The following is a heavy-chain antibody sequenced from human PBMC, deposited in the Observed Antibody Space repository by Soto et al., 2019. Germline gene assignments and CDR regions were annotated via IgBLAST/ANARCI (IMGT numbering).Heavy chain of an antibody. V-gene: IGHV3-48*01. CDR2: ISSSSTTK. D-gene: IGHD2-15*01. J-gene: IGHJ5*02. CDR1: GFTFSSYS. Sequence: EVQLVESGGGLVQPGGSLRLSCAASGFTFSSYSMNCVRQAPGKGLEWVSYISSSSTTKYYADSVKGRFTISRDNAKNSLYLQMNSLRAEDTAVYYCARDGCSGSNCLNWFDPWGQGTLVTVSS. CDR3: ARDGCSGSNCLNWFDP.